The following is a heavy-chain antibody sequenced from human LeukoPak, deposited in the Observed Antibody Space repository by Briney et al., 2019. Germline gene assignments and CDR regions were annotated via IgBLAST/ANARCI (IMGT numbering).Heavy chain of an antibody. CDR2: ISGSGGST. D-gene: IGHD4-17*01. V-gene: IGHV3-23*01. CDR3: AKDGGRATVKLWDY. J-gene: IGHJ4*02. CDR1: GFTFSSYA. Sequence: QPGGSLRLSCAASGFTFSSYAMSWVRQAPGKGLEWVSAISGSGGSTYYADSVKGRFTISRDNSKNTLYLQMNSLRAEDTAVYYCAKDGGRATVKLWDYWGQGTLVTVSS.